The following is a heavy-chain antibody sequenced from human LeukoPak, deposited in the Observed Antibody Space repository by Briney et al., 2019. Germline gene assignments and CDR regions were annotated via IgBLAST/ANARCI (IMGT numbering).Heavy chain of an antibody. D-gene: IGHD5-18*01. Sequence: GGSLRLSCVASGFTFTNYAMSWVRQAPGKGLEWVSAITGSDGSSYYADSVKGRFTISRDNSKNTLYLQVNSLRAEDTAVYYCARDEGYSYGYVPDYWGQGTLVTVSS. J-gene: IGHJ4*02. V-gene: IGHV3-23*01. CDR1: GFTFTNYA. CDR2: ITGSDGSS. CDR3: ARDEGYSYGYVPDY.